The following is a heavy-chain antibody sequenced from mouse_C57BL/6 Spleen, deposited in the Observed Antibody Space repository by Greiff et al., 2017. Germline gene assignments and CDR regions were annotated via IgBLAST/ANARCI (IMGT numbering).Heavy chain of an antibody. CDR3: ARENWDEAMDY. J-gene: IGHJ4*01. Sequence: VQLQQPGAELVRPGSSVKLSCKASGYTFTSYWMDWVKQRPGQGLEWIGNIYPSDSETHYNQKFKDKATLTVDKSSSTAYMQLSSPTSEDSAVYYCARENWDEAMDYWGQGTSVTAAS. V-gene: IGHV1-61*01. CDR1: GYTFTSYW. CDR2: IYPSDSET. D-gene: IGHD4-1*01.